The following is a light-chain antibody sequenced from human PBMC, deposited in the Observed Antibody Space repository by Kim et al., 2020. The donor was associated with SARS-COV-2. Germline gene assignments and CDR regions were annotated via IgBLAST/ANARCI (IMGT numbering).Light chain of an antibody. CDR2: YNS. CDR3: QVWDSVTDHVI. V-gene: IGLV3-21*04. Sequence: SYELTQPPSVSVAPGKTAKITCGGNDIGSKSVHWYQQKPGQAPILVIYYNSDRPSGIPARFSGSNSGNPATLTIGRVEAGDEADYYCQVWDSVTDHVIFGGGTKLTVL. CDR1: DIGSKS. J-gene: IGLJ2*01.